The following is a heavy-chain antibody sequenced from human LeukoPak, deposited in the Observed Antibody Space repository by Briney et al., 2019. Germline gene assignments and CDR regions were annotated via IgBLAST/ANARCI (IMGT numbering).Heavy chain of an antibody. J-gene: IGHJ4*02. D-gene: IGHD6-13*01. Sequence: GGSLRLSCAASGFTFSNYWMTWVRQAPGKGLEWVANINQDGSEKYYVDSVKGRFTISRDNAKNSLYLQMNSLRAEDTAVYYCARDPYYSSWSYYFDCWGQGTLVTVSS. CDR2: INQDGSEK. CDR3: ARDPYYSSWSYYFDC. CDR1: GFTFSNYW. V-gene: IGHV3-7*05.